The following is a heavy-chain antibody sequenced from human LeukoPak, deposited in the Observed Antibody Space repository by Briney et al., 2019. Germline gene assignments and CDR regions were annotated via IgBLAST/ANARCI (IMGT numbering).Heavy chain of an antibody. V-gene: IGHV3-74*01. CDR1: GFTFSSYW. CDR2: INSDGSST. D-gene: IGHD5-18*01. J-gene: IGHJ4*02. CDR3: ARAGYSYPGYYFDY. Sequence: GGSLRLSCAASGFTFSSYWMHWVRQAPGKGLVWVSRINSDGSSTSYADSVKGRFTISRDNAKNTLYLQMNSLRAEDTAVYYCARAGYSYPGYYFDYWGQGTLVTVSS.